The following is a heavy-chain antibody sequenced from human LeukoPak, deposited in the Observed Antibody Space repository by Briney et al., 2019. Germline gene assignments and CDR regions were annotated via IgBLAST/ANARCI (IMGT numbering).Heavy chain of an antibody. D-gene: IGHD6-19*01. Sequence: AGGSLRLSCAASGFTFSSYWMSWVRQAPGKGLEWVANIKQDGSEIYYVDSVKGRFTISRDNAKNSLYLQMNSLSAEDTAVYYCARDNGRQWLVRGTDAFDIWGQGTMVTVSS. J-gene: IGHJ3*02. CDR2: IKQDGSEI. CDR3: ARDNGRQWLVRGTDAFDI. V-gene: IGHV3-7*01. CDR1: GFTFSSYW.